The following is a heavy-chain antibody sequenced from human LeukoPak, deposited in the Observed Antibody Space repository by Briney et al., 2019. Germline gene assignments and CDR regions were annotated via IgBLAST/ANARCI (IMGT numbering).Heavy chain of an antibody. D-gene: IGHD4-17*01. CDR2: VDHAGSGT. Sequence: GGSLRLSCAASGFTFTSYSMHWVRQPPGKGLVWVSRVDHAGSGTAYADSVTGRFTISRDNAKNTVYLHMNSLRAEDTAVYYCATDLGWGQGPLVIVSS. CDR3: ATDLG. CDR1: GFTFTSYS. J-gene: IGHJ4*02. V-gene: IGHV3-74*01.